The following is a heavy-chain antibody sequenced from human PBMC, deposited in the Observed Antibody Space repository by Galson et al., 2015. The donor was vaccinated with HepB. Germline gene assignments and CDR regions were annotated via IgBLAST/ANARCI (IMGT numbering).Heavy chain of an antibody. CDR3: AKGCSTSSCYTWGYYYYYMDV. CDR1: GFNFSTYI. D-gene: IGHD2-2*02. CDR2: ISGSGAGT. J-gene: IGHJ6*03. V-gene: IGHV3-23*01. Sequence: SLRLSCAASGFNFSTYIMNWVRQAPGKGLEWVSAISGSGAGTHYADSVKGRFTISRANPKNTLYLEMNSLNAEDTAVYYCAKGCSTSSCYTWGYYYYYMDVWGKGTAVTVSS.